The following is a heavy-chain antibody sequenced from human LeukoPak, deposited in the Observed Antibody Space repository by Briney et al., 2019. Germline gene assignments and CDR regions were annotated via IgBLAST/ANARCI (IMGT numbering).Heavy chain of an antibody. J-gene: IGHJ4*02. CDR3: TTVHYDYVWGSYRDDY. Sequence: GGSLRLSCAASGFTFSNAWMSWVRQAPRKGLEWVGRIKSKTDGGTTDYAAPVKGRFTISRDDSKNTLYLQMNSLKTEDAAVYYCTTVHYDYVWGSYRDDYWGQGTLVTVSS. D-gene: IGHD3-16*02. CDR2: IKSKTDGGTT. CDR1: GFTFSNAW. V-gene: IGHV3-15*01.